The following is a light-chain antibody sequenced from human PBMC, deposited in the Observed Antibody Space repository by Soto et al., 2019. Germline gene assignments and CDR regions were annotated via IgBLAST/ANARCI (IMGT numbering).Light chain of an antibody. V-gene: IGKV3-20*01. Sequence: EIGLTESPATLSLSPGERATLSCRASQSVSSYLAWYQQKPGQAPRLLIYDASNRATGIPARFSGSGSGTDFTLTISRLEPEDFAVYYCQQYGSSPRITFGQGTRLEI. CDR3: QQYGSSPRIT. CDR1: QSVSSY. J-gene: IGKJ5*01. CDR2: DAS.